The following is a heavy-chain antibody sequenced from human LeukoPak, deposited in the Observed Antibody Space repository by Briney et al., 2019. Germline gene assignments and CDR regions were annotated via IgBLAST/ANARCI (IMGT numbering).Heavy chain of an antibody. J-gene: IGHJ4*02. CDR3: AREDSDNSGYYYVLF. D-gene: IGHD3-22*01. Sequence: SETLSLTCTVSGGSISSSSYYWGWIRQPPGKGLEWIGSIYYSGRTNYNPSLNSRVIISVDTSKNQFSLKLSSVTAADTAVYYCAREDSDNSGYYYVLFWGQGTLVSVSS. CDR2: IYYSGRT. V-gene: IGHV4-39*07. CDR1: GGSISSSSYY.